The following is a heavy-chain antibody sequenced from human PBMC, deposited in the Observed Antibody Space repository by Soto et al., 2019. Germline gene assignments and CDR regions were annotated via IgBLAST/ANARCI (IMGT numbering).Heavy chain of an antibody. Sequence: ASVKVSCKVSGYTLTELSMHWVRQAPGKGLEWMGGFDPEDGETIYAQKFQGRVTMTEDTSTDTAYMELSSLRSEDTAVYYCATGGYCTKGVCNPYYYGMDVWGQGTTVTVSS. D-gene: IGHD2-8*01. J-gene: IGHJ6*02. CDR3: ATGGYCTKGVCNPYYYGMDV. V-gene: IGHV1-24*01. CDR2: FDPEDGET. CDR1: GYTLTELS.